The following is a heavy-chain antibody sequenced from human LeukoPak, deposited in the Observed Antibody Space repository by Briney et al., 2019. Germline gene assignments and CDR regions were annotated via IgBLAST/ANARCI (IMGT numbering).Heavy chain of an antibody. CDR3: AKEDGSGSYNYFDY. CDR1: GFTFSSYG. Sequence: PGGSLRLSCAASGFTFSSYGMHWVRQAPGKGLEWVAFIRYDGSNKYYADSVKGRFTISRDNSKNTLYLQMNSLRAEDTAVYYCAKEDGSGSYNYFDYWGQGTLVTVSS. D-gene: IGHD3-10*01. CDR2: IRYDGSNK. J-gene: IGHJ4*02. V-gene: IGHV3-30*02.